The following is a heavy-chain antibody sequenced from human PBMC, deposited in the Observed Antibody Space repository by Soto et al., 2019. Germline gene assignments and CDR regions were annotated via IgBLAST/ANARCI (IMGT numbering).Heavy chain of an antibody. CDR1: GFTFSSYW. CDR2: INSDGSST. Sequence: PGGSLRLSCAASGFTFSSYWMHWVRQAPGKGLVWVSRINSDGSSTSYADSVKGRFTISRDNAKNTLYLQMNSLRAEDTAVYYCARDFYFWSGYYGPGGMDVWGQGTTVTVSS. CDR3: ARDFYFWSGYYGPGGMDV. J-gene: IGHJ6*02. V-gene: IGHV3-74*01. D-gene: IGHD3-3*01.